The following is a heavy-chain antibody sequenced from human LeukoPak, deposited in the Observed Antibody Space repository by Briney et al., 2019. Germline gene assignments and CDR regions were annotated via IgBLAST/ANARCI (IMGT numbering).Heavy chain of an antibody. CDR2: ITSSTSNI. J-gene: IGHJ6*03. V-gene: IGHV3-48*01. CDR1: GFTFSTYS. Sequence: PGGSLRLSCAASGFTFSTYSMNWVRQAPGKGLEWVSYITSSTSNIYYADSVKGRFTISRDNAKNSLYLQMNSLRAEDTGVYYCVRVRGSYYMDVWGKGTTVTVSS. CDR3: VRVRGSYYMDV.